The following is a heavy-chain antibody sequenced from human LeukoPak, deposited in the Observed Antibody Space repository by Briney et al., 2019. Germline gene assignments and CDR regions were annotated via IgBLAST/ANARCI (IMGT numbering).Heavy chain of an antibody. D-gene: IGHD5-18*01. CDR2: IYYSGST. CDR3: ARGELRGYSYVNYFDY. J-gene: IGHJ4*02. CDR1: GGSISSYY. V-gene: IGHV4-59*01. Sequence: PSETLSLTCTVSGGSISSYYWSWIRQSPGKGLEWIGYIYYSGSTNYNPSLKSRVTISVDTSKNQFSLKLSSVTAADTAVYYCARGELRGYSYVNYFDYWGQGTLVTVSS.